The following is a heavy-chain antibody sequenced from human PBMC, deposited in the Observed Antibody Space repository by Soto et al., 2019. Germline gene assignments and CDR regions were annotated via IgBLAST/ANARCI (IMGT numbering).Heavy chain of an antibody. D-gene: IGHD6-19*01. CDR1: GYTFTSYG. V-gene: IGHV1-18*01. CDR3: ARDTDSSGWFRSGSFDY. J-gene: IGHJ4*02. CDR2: ISAYNGNT. Sequence: ASVKVSCKASGYTFTSYGISWVRQAPGQGLEWMGWISAYNGNTNYAQKLQGRVTMTTDTSTSTAYMELRGLRSDDTAVYYCARDTDSSGWFRSGSFDYWGRGTLVTVSS.